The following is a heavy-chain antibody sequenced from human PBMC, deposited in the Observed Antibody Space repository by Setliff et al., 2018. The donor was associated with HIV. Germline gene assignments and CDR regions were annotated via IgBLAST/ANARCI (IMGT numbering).Heavy chain of an antibody. CDR3: ARDRGYGSGSYYRYYFDY. D-gene: IGHD3-10*01. CDR2: ISSSSSYI. J-gene: IGHJ4*02. V-gene: IGHV3-21*01. CDR1: GFTFSSYS. Sequence: PGGSLRLSCAASGFTFSSYSMNWVRQAPGKGLEWVSSISSSSSYIYYADSVKGRFTISRDNAKNSLYLQMNSLRAEDTAVYYCARDRGYGSGSYYRYYFDYWGQGTLVTVSS.